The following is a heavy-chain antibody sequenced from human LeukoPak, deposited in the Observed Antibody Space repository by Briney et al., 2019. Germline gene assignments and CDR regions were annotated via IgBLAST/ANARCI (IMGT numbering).Heavy chain of an antibody. V-gene: IGHV1-46*01. CDR3: AREGGQETDMVKFDY. CDR1: GYTFTSYY. CDR2: INPSGGST. J-gene: IGHJ4*02. D-gene: IGHD5-18*01. Sequence: GASVKVSCKASGYTFTSYYMHWVRQAPGQGLEWMGIINPSGGSTSYAQKFQGRVTMTRDMSTSTVYMEVSSLRSEHTAVYYCAREGGQETDMVKFDYWGQGTLVTVSS.